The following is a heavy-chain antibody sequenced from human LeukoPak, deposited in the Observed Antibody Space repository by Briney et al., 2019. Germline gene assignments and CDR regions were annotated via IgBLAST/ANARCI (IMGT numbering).Heavy chain of an antibody. V-gene: IGHV1-8*03. CDR2: MNPNSWNT. CDR1: GYTFTSYY. J-gene: IGHJ6*03. Sequence: SVKVSCQASGYTFTSYYINWVRQATGQGLEWMGWMNPNSWNTGYAQKFQGRVTIHRNTPIRTAYMYASSLRAEDTAVYYLVRRAVAYYYYYYMDVWGKATTATVSS. CDR3: VRRAVAYYYYYYMDV. D-gene: IGHD6-19*01.